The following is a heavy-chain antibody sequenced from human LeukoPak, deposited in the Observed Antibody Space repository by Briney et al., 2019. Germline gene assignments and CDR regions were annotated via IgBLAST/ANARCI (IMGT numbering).Heavy chain of an antibody. J-gene: IGHJ5*02. Sequence: SETLSLTCTVSGGSISSYYWSWIRQPPGKGREWIGYIYYSGSTNYNPSLKSRVTISVDTSKNQFSLKLSSVTAADTAVYYCASSGSSWYNWFDPWGQGTLVTVSS. V-gene: IGHV4-59*01. CDR1: GGSISSYY. CDR2: IYYSGST. CDR3: ASSGSSWYNWFDP. D-gene: IGHD6-13*01.